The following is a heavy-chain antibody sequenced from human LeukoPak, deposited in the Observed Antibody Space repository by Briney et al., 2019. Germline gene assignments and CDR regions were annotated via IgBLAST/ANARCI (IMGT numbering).Heavy chain of an antibody. D-gene: IGHD1-26*01. CDR1: GFTFSSYS. CDR3: ARRRVGAISSYNWFDP. V-gene: IGHV3-21*01. Sequence: GGSLRLSCAASGFTFSSYSMNWVRQAPGKGLEWVSSISSSSSYIYYADSVKGRFTISRDNAKNSLYLQMNSLRAEDTAVYYCARRRVGAISSYNWFDPWGQGTLVTVSS. J-gene: IGHJ5*02. CDR2: ISSSSSYI.